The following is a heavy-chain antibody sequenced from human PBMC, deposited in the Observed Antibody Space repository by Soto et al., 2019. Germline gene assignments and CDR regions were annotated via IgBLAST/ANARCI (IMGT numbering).Heavy chain of an antibody. J-gene: IGHJ2*01. CDR3: ARGSLTVYWYFDL. D-gene: IGHD4-17*01. V-gene: IGHV3-30-3*01. CDR2: ISYDGSNK. Sequence: QVQLVESGGGVVQPGRSLRLSCAASGFTFSSYAMHWVRQAPGKGLEWVAVISYDGSNKYYADSVKGRFTISRDNSKNTLYLQMNSLRAEDTAVYYCARGSLTVYWYFDLWGRGTLVTVSS. CDR1: GFTFSSYA.